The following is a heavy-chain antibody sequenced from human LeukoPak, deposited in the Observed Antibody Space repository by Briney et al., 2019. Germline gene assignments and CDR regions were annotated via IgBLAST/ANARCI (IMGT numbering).Heavy chain of an antibody. CDR1: GYTFTGYY. CDR3: ASLQNYFDSRPK. D-gene: IGHD3-22*01. J-gene: IGHJ3*01. Sequence: ASVKVSCKASGYTFTGYYMDWVRQAPGQGLEWMGRINPNTGGTKSAQKFQDRVTLTRDTSIGTAYMELSRLRSDDTAMYFCASLQNYFDSRPKWGQGTMVTVSS. CDR2: INPNTGGT. V-gene: IGHV1-2*06.